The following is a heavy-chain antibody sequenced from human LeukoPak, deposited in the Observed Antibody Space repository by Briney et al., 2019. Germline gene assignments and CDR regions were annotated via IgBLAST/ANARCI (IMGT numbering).Heavy chain of an antibody. CDR2: INPNSGGT. J-gene: IGHJ4*02. Sequence: ASVKVSCKASGYTFTGYYMHWVRQAPGQGLEWMGWINPNSGGTNYAQKFQGRVTMTRDTSLSTAYMELSRLRSDDTAVYYCARLAEGWYFDWLLFDYWGQGTLVTVSS. V-gene: IGHV1-2*02. CDR3: ARLAEGWYFDWLLFDY. CDR1: GYTFTGYY. D-gene: IGHD3-9*01.